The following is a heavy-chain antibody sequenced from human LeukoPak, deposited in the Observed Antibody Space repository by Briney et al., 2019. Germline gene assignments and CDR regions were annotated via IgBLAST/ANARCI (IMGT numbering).Heavy chain of an antibody. J-gene: IGHJ4*02. V-gene: IGHV3-21*01. CDR2: ISSSSSYI. Sequence: PGGSLRLPCAASGFTFSSYSMNWVRQAPGKGLEWVSSISSSSSYIYYADSVKGRFTISRDNAKNSLYLQMNSLRAEDTAVYYCAREGVEMATIGMFDYWGQGTLVTVSS. CDR1: GFTFSSYS. CDR3: AREGVEMATIGMFDY. D-gene: IGHD5-24*01.